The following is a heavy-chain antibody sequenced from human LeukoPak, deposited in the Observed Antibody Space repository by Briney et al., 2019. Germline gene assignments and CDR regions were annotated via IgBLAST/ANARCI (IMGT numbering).Heavy chain of an antibody. CDR2: ISYDGSNK. Sequence: GGSLRLSCAASGFTFSSYGMHWVRQAPGKGLEWVAVISYDGSNKYYADSVKGRFTISRDNSKNSLYLQMNSLRAEDTAVYYCARVLVGDYTGFDYWGQGTLVTVSS. CDR3: ARVLVGDYTGFDY. D-gene: IGHD4-11*01. V-gene: IGHV3-30*03. J-gene: IGHJ4*02. CDR1: GFTFSSYG.